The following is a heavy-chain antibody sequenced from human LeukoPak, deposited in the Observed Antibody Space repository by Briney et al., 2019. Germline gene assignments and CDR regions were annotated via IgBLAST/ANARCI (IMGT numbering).Heavy chain of an antibody. Sequence: SETLSLTCTVSGGSISSSSYYWGWIRQPPGKGLEWIGSIYYSGSTYYNPSLKSRVTISVDTSKNQFSLKLSSVTAADTAVFYCARQPGGTHGDYFFDFWGQGTLVTVSS. CDR1: GGSISSSSYY. J-gene: IGHJ4*02. CDR3: ARQPGGTHGDYFFDF. CDR2: IYYSGST. D-gene: IGHD7-27*01. V-gene: IGHV4-39*01.